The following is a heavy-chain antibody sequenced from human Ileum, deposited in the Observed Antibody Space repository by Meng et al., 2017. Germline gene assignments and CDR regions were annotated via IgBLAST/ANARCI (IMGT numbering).Heavy chain of an antibody. Sequence: VRLQGLGPGLVKPSETLFLSCAVPGDSIRNGNWWSWVRQPPGKGLEWIGEIYESGTTNYNPSLKSRVTISVDKSKNEFSLKLSSVTAADTALYYCARVSYNKGSPKFDSWGQGTLVTVSS. CDR3: ARVSYNKGSPKFDS. CDR2: IYESGTT. D-gene: IGHD1-14*01. J-gene: IGHJ4*02. V-gene: IGHV4-4*02. CDR1: GDSIRNGNW.